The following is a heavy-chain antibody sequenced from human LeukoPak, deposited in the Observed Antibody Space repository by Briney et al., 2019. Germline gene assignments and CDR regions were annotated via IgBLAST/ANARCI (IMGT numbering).Heavy chain of an antibody. D-gene: IGHD3-22*01. CDR3: ARRPYSDTSGRLSDV. V-gene: IGHV3-48*02. CDR2: IGSSGSPT. CDR1: GFAFSSYN. J-gene: IGHJ6*02. Sequence: GGSLRLSCAASGFAFSSYNMNWARQAPGKGLEWLSYIGSSGSPTHYADSVGGRFTISRDNAKNSLYLQMNSLRDEDTAVYFCARRPYSDTSGRLSDVWGQGTTVTVSS.